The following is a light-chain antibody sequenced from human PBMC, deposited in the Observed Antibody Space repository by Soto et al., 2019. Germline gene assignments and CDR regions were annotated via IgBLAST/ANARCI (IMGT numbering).Light chain of an antibody. V-gene: IGLV2-23*01. J-gene: IGLJ1*01. CDR1: SSDFGSYNL. Sequence: QSVLTQPGSVSGSPGQSITISCTGTSSDFGSYNLVSWYQQHPGKAPKLMIYEGSKRPSGVSNRFSGSKSGNTASLTISGLQAEDEADYYCCSYAGSSTFYVFGTGTKVTVL. CDR2: EGS. CDR3: CSYAGSSTFYV.